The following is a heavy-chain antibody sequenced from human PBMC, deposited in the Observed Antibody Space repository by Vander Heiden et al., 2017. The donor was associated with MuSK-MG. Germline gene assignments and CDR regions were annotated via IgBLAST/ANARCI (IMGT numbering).Heavy chain of an antibody. D-gene: IGHD2-2*01. V-gene: IGHV4-39*01. CDR2: IYYSGST. J-gene: IGHJ4*02. Sequence: QLQLQESGPGLVKPSETLSLPCTVSGGSISSSSYYWGWIRQPPGKGLEWIGSIYYSGSTYYNPSLKSRATISVDTSKNQFSLKLSSVTAADTAVYYCARLIIVVPAAQIDYWGQGTLVTVSS. CDR3: ARLIIVVPAAQIDY. CDR1: GGSISSSSYY.